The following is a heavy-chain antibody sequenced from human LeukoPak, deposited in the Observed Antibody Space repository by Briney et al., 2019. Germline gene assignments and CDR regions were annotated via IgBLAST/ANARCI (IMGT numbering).Heavy chain of an antibody. CDR1: GGSFSGYY. V-gene: IGHV4-34*01. Sequence: SETLSLTCAVYGGSFSGYYWSWIRQPPGKGLEWIGEINHSGSTNYNPSLKSRVTISVDTSKNQSSLKLSSVTAADTAVYYCARGRLYYYGSGSSLDYWGQGTLVTVSS. CDR2: INHSGST. D-gene: IGHD3-10*01. CDR3: ARGRLYYYGSGSSLDY. J-gene: IGHJ4*02.